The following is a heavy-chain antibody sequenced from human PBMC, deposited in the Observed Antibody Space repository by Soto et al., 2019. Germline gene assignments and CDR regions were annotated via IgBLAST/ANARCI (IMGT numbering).Heavy chain of an antibody. CDR1: GFSFSTHA. Sequence: XVCLRLSCAASGFSFSTHAMTWVRQTPGKGLEWVSGISGFGGSTYYADSVKGRFTISRDNSKNTLYLQMNSLRAEDTAVYYCARACSTTTCLGAFDICGQRTLVTVSS. CDR3: ARACSTTTCLGAFDI. V-gene: IGHV3-23*01. D-gene: IGHD2-2*01. CDR2: ISGFGGST. J-gene: IGHJ3*02.